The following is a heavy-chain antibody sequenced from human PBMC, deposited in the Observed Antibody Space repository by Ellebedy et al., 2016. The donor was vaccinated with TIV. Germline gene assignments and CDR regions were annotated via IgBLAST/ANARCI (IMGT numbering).Heavy chain of an antibody. CDR1: GVSIRSFY. V-gene: IGHV4-59*08. D-gene: IGHD5-12*01. CDR3: ARHEGGGFDCLDH. Sequence: MPGGSLRLSCTVSGVSIRSFYWSWIRQPPGKGLEWIAYIYNSGNTTSNPSLKSRVTMSVATSKNRFSLKLNSVTAADTAVYYCARHEGGGFDCLDHWGQGTLVTVSS. J-gene: IGHJ4*02. CDR2: IYNSGNT.